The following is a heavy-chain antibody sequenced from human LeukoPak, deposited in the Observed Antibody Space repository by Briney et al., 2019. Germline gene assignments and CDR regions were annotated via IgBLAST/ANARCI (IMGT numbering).Heavy chain of an antibody. CDR2: ISHSGST. Sequence: SETLSLTCTVSGGSISSYYCIWIRQPPGKGLEWIGYISHSGSTNYNPSLQSRVTMSIDTSQNQFSLNLGSVTAADTAIYYCARDRGDFWKTYGTYYHCGMDVWGQGTTVTVSS. CDR3: ARDRGDFWKTYGTYYHCGMDV. J-gene: IGHJ6*02. CDR1: GGSISSYY. V-gene: IGHV4-59*01. D-gene: IGHD3-3*01.